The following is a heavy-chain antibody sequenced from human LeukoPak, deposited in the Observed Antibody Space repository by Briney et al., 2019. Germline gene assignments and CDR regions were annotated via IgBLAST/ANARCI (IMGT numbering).Heavy chain of an antibody. CDR3: ARVNSNYFDY. Sequence: GGSLRLSCAASGFDFSSFSMSWVRQAPGKGLEWVANIKQDGSEKYYVDSVKGRFTISRDNAKNSLYLQMNSLRAEDTAVYYCARVNSNYFDYWGQGTLVTGSS. J-gene: IGHJ4*02. CDR2: IKQDGSEK. V-gene: IGHV3-7*01. CDR1: GFDFSSFS. D-gene: IGHD4-11*01.